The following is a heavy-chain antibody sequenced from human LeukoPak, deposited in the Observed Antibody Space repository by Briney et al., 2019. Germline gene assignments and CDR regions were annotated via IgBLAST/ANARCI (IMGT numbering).Heavy chain of an antibody. D-gene: IGHD6-19*01. CDR2: INHSGST. J-gene: IGHJ5*02. V-gene: IGHV4-34*01. Sequence: SETLSLTCAVYGGSFSGYYWSWIRQPPGKGLEWIGEINHSGSTNYNPSLKSRVTISVDTSKNQFSLKLSSVTAADTAVYYCSYSSGANWFDPWGQGTLVTASS. CDR1: GGSFSGYY. CDR3: SYSSGANWFDP.